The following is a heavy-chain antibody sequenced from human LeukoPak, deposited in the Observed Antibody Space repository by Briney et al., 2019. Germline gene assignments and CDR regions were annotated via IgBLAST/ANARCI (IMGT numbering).Heavy chain of an antibody. CDR3: AAEKVVGATRGGDYYYGMDV. CDR2: FDPKDGET. D-gene: IGHD1-26*01. J-gene: IGHJ6*02. CDR1: GYTLTELS. Sequence: ASVKVSCKVSGYTLTELSMHWVRQAPGKGLEWMGGFDPKDGETIYAQKFQGRVTMTEDTSTDTAYMELSSLRSEDTAVYYCAAEKVVGATRGGDYYYGMDVWGQGTTVTVSS. V-gene: IGHV1-24*01.